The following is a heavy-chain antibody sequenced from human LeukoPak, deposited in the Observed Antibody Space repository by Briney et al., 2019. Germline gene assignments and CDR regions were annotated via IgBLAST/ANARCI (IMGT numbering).Heavy chain of an antibody. V-gene: IGHV5-51*01. J-gene: IGHJ5*02. Sequence: GESLKISCKISGYSFTNYWIGWVRQMPGKGLEWMGIIYPGDSDTRYSPSFQGQVTISADKSIRTAYLQWSSLKASDTAMYYCARGDIVVVPAAIELENWFDPWGQGTLVTVSS. D-gene: IGHD2-2*02. CDR2: IYPGDSDT. CDR1: GYSFTNYW. CDR3: ARGDIVVVPAAIELENWFDP.